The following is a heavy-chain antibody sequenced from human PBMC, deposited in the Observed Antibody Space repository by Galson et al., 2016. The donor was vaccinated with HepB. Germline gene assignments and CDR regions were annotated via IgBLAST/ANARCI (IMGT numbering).Heavy chain of an antibody. CDR2: MKSKGGGRTT. V-gene: IGHV3-15*01. CDR3: IHDWDYNYGMNV. CDR1: GLTFSLAW. Sequence: SLRLSCAGYGLTFSLAWMNWVRQAPGKGLEWVGRMKSKGGGRTTDFAAPVKGRFSITRDDSKNTLYLHMISLTAEDTAVYYCIHDWDYNYGMNVWGQGTTVTVSS. J-gene: IGHJ6*02. D-gene: IGHD2-21*01.